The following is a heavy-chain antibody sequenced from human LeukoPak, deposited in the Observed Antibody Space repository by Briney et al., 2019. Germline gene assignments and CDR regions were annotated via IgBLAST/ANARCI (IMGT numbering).Heavy chain of an antibody. J-gene: IGHJ4*02. CDR1: GFTFSSHW. Sequence: GGSLRLSCAASGFTFSSHWMSWVRQAPGKGLEWVANIKKDGSEKYYVDAVKGRFTISRDNAKTSLYLQMNSLRAEDTAVYYCARDLSGIAGYTYGRGINYWGQGALVTVSS. CDR2: IKKDGSEK. D-gene: IGHD5-18*01. CDR3: ARDLSGIAGYTYGRGINY. V-gene: IGHV3-7*01.